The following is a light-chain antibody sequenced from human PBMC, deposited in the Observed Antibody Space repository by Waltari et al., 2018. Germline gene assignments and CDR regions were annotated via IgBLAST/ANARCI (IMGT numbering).Light chain of an antibody. CDR2: GTS. CDR1: QSVNGR. CDR3: QQHGSLPAT. J-gene: IGKJ1*01. V-gene: IGKV3-20*01. Sequence: EIVLTQSPGTLSLSPGERATLSCRASQSVNGRLVWYQQKPGQAPRLLIYGTSSRATGIPDRFSGSGSGTDFSLTISRLEPEDFAVYYCQQHGSLPATFGQGTKVEVK.